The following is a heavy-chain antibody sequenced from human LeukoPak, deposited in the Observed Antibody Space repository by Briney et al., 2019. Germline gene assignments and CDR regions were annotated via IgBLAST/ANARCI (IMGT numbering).Heavy chain of an antibody. Sequence: ASVKVSCKASGYTFTSYGISWVRQAPGQGLEWMGWISAYNGNTNYAQKLQGRVTMTTDTSASTAYMELRSLRSDDTAVYYCARLGNYYDSSGYYYWGQGTLVTVSS. D-gene: IGHD3-22*01. CDR3: ARLGNYYDSSGYYY. J-gene: IGHJ4*02. CDR2: ISAYNGNT. CDR1: GYTFTSYG. V-gene: IGHV1-18*01.